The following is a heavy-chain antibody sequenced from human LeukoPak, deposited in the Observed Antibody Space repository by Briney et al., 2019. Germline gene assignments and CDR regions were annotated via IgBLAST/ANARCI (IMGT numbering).Heavy chain of an antibody. Sequence: PSETLSLTCAVYGGSFSGYYWSWIRQPPGKGLEWIGEINHSGSTNYNPSLKGRVTISVDTSKNQFSLKLSSVTAADTAVYYCARGKFSRYCSSTSCTYYYYYGMDVWGQGTTVTVSS. V-gene: IGHV4-34*01. J-gene: IGHJ6*02. CDR3: ARGKFSRYCSSTSCTYYYYYGMDV. CDR2: INHSGST. CDR1: GGSFSGYY. D-gene: IGHD2-2*01.